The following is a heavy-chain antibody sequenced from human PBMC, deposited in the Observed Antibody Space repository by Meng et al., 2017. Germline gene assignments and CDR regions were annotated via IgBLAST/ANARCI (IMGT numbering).Heavy chain of an antibody. D-gene: IGHD3-22*01. CDR1: GGSFSGYY. J-gene: IGHJ4*02. CDR2: INHSGST. CDR3: ARDRRTYYYGNSGYYGRYDYDY. V-gene: IGHV4-34*01. Sequence: GSLRPSCAVYGGSFSGYYWSWIRQPPGKGLEWIGEINHSGSTNYNPSLKSRITISVDTSKNQFSLKLSAVTAADTAVYYCARDRRTYYYGNSGYYGRYDYDYWGQGTLVTVSS.